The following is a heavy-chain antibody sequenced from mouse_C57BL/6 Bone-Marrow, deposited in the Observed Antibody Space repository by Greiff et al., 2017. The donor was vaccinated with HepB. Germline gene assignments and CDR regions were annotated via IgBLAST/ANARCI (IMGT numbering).Heavy chain of an antibody. J-gene: IGHJ1*03. D-gene: IGHD1-1*01. CDR1: GFTFSSYA. Sequence: EVQRVESGGGLVKPGGSLKLSCAASGFTFSSYAMSWVRQTPEKRLEWVATISDGGSYTYYPDNVKGRFTISRDNAKNNLYLQMSHLKSEDTAMYYCARGGHYYGSSHWYFDVWGTGTTVTVSS. V-gene: IGHV5-4*01. CDR3: ARGGHYYGSSHWYFDV. CDR2: ISDGGSYT.